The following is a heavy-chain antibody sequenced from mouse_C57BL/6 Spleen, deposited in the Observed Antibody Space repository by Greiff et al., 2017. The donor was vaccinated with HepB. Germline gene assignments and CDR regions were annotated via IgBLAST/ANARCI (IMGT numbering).Heavy chain of an antibody. CDR1: GYAFTNYL. CDR2: INPGSGGT. Sequence: VKLMESGAELVRPGTSVKVSCKASGYAFTNYLIEWVKQRPGQGLEWIGVINPGSGGTNYNEKFKGKATLTADKSSSTAYMQLSSLTSEDSAVYFCARSPSRDYWGQGTTLTVSS. J-gene: IGHJ2*01. CDR3: ARSPSRDY. V-gene: IGHV1-54*01.